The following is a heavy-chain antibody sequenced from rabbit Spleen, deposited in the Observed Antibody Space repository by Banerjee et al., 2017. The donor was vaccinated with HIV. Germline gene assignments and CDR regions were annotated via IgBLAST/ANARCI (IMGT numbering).Heavy chain of an antibody. Sequence: QSLEESGGGLVKPGASLTLTCTASGFSFNSGYDMCWVRQAPGKGLEWIACIDSGSSGFTYYASWAKGRFTISKTSSTTVTLQMTRLTAADTATYFCARDTSSSFSSYGMDLWGPGTLVTVS. CDR2: IDSGSSGFT. V-gene: IGHV1S40*01. CDR1: GFSFNSGYD. J-gene: IGHJ6*01. CDR3: ARDTSSSFSSYGMDL. D-gene: IGHD1-1*01.